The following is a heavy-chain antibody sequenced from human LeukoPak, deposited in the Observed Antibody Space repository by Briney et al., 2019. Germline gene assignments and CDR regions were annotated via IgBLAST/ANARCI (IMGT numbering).Heavy chain of an antibody. D-gene: IGHD6-19*01. CDR2: FDPEDGET. Sequence: ASVKVSCKVSGYTLTELSMHWVRQAPGKGLEWMGGFDPEDGETIYAQKFQVRVTITADKSTSTAYMELSSLRSEDTAVYYCARVRYSSGWYLGYFDYWGQGTLVTVSS. CDR1: GYTLTELS. V-gene: IGHV1-24*01. J-gene: IGHJ4*02. CDR3: ARVRYSSGWYLGYFDY.